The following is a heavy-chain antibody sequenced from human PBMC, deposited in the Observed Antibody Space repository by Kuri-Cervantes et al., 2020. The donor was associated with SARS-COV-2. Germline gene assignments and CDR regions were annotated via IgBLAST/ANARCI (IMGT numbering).Heavy chain of an antibody. CDR1: GGSISSSSYY. CDR3: ARDLNARQETGYSSGPHRESYYYYYYMDV. V-gene: IGHV4-39*07. D-gene: IGHD6-19*01. CDR2: INYSGST. J-gene: IGHJ6*03. Sequence: GSLRLSCTVSGGSISSSSYYWGWIRQPPGKGLEWIGSINYSGSTYYNPSPKSRVTISVDRSKNQFSLKLSSVTAEDTAVYYCARDLNARQETGYSSGPHRESYYYYYYMDVWGKGTTVTVSS.